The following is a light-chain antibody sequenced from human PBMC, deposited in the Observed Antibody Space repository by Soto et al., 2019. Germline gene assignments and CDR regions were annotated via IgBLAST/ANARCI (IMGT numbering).Light chain of an antibody. CDR3: QQYNSFPT. J-gene: IGKJ1*01. V-gene: IGKV1-5*03. Sequence: DIPMTQSPSTLSASAGDRNTITCRASQSISSWLAWYQQKPGKAPKLLIYKASSLESGVPSRFRGSGSGTEFTLTFSSLQPDDPATYYCQQYNSFPTFGQGTKVDIK. CDR2: KAS. CDR1: QSISSW.